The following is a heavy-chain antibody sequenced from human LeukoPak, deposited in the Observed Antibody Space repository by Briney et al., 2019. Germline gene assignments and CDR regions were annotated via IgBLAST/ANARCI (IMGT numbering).Heavy chain of an antibody. V-gene: IGHV1-2*02. CDR1: GYTFTGYY. CDR2: INPNSGGT. D-gene: IGHD2-15*01. Sequence: ASVKVSCKASGYTFTGYYMHWVRQAPGQGLEWMGWINPNSGGTNYAQKFQGRVTMTRDTSISTAYMELSRLRSDDTAVYYCAWGYCSGGNCYSDLFDSWGQGTLVTVSS. J-gene: IGHJ4*02. CDR3: AWGYCSGGNCYSDLFDS.